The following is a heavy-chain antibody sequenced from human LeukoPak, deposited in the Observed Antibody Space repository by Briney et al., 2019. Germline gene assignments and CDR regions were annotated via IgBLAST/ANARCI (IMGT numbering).Heavy chain of an antibody. Sequence: GGSLRLSCAASGFIFSTHAMTWVRQAPGKGLEWVSIINNSGDSTYYADSVKGRFTISRDNSKNTLYLQMNSLRAEDTAVYYCARDTPGEESHWGQGTLVTVSS. CDR1: GFIFSTHA. CDR2: INNSGDST. J-gene: IGHJ4*02. CDR3: ARDTPGEESH. D-gene: IGHD2-2*01. V-gene: IGHV3-23*01.